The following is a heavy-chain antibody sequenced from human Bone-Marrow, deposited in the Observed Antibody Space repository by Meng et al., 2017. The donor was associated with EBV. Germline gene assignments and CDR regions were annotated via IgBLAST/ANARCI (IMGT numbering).Heavy chain of an antibody. CDR3: VRFSNYVLDH. D-gene: IGHD3-10*01. V-gene: IGHV1-18*01. J-gene: IGHJ4*02. CDR1: GYTFSSFT. CDR2: IHGYSANT. Sequence: QIQPVRSGGWVQKPGASVRVSCKTSGYTFSSFTLNWVRQVPGQGFEWVGWIHGYSANTHYAQKFHGRVNMSTDTSTDTSYMELKNLRPDDTAIYYCVRFSNYVLDHWGQGTLVTVSS.